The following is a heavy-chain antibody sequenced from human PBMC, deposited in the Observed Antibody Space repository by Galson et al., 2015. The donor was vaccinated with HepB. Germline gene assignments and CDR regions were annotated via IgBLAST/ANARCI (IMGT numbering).Heavy chain of an antibody. D-gene: IGHD3-10*01. CDR3: ARSEGLLLWFGESHGY. J-gene: IGHJ4*02. CDR1: GDSVSSNSAA. CDR2: TYYRSKWYN. V-gene: IGHV6-1*01. Sequence: CAISGDSVSSNSAAWNWIRQSPSRGLEWLGRTYYRSKWYNDYAVSVKSRITINPDTSKNQFSLQLNSVTPEDTAVYYCARSEGLLLWFGESHGYWGQGTLVTVSS.